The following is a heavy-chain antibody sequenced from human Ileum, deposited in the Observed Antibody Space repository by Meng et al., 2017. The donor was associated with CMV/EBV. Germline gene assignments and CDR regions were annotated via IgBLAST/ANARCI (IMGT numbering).Heavy chain of an antibody. CDR1: GGSISTYY. V-gene: IGHV4-4*07. D-gene: IGHD4-17*01. Sequence: VHLRGPGPGLVKPSGTPSPTCAVSGGSISTYYRTWVRQPAGKGLEWIGRINAGGSTNDNPSLKSRVTMSVDTSKNQFSLKVTSVTAADTAVYYCAREENTVNQFEYWGQGTLVTVSS. CDR2: INAGGST. J-gene: IGHJ4*02. CDR3: AREENTVNQFEY.